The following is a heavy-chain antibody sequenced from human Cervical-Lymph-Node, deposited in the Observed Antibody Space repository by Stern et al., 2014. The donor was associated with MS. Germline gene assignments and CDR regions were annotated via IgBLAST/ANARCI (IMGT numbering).Heavy chain of an antibody. CDR1: GGSISSSSYY. CDR2: IYYSGST. V-gene: IGHV4-39*01. Sequence: QVQLQESGPGLVKPSETLSLTCTVSGGSISSSSYYWGWIRQPPGKGLEWIGSIYYSGSTYYNPSLKSRVTLSVHTSNNQFSLTLSSVTAADTAVYYCARFGGGTAMVTRWFDPWGQGTLVTVSS. D-gene: IGHD5-18*01. CDR3: ARFGGGTAMVTRWFDP. J-gene: IGHJ5*02.